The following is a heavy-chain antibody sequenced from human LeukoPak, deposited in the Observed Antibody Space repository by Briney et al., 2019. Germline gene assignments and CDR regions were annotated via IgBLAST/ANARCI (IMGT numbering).Heavy chain of an antibody. Sequence: SETLSLTSTLSGGSISSYYWSWVRQPPGKELEWIGYIYYSGSTNYNPSLRSRVTISVDTSKNQFSLKLSSVTAADTAVYYCARGLDSSGYVDYWGQGTLVTVSS. D-gene: IGHD3-22*01. J-gene: IGHJ4*02. V-gene: IGHV4-59*01. CDR1: GGSISSYY. CDR2: IYYSGST. CDR3: ARGLDSSGYVDY.